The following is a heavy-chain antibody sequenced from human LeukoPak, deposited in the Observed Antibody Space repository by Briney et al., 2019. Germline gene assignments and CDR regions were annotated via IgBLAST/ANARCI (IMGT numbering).Heavy chain of an antibody. CDR1: GFTFSNAW. CDR3: STAMLPHNTNGHRYYYYMDV. CDR2: IKSKTDGGTT. D-gene: IGHD1-1*01. J-gene: IGHJ6*03. Sequence: GGSLRLSCAASGFTFSNAWMNWVRQAPGKGLEWVGRIKSKTDGGTTDYAAPVKGRFTISRGDSKNTLYLQMNSLKTEDTAVYYCSTAMLPHNTNGHRYYYYMDVWGKGTTVTVSS. V-gene: IGHV3-15*01.